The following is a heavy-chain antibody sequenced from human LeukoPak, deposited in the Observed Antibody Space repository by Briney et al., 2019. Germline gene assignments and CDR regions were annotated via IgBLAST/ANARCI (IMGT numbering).Heavy chain of an antibody. CDR2: IYYSGST. V-gene: IGHV4-30-4*01. J-gene: IGHJ3*02. Sequence: PSQTLSLTCTVSGGSISSGDYYWSWIRQPPGKGLEWIGYIYYSGSTYYNPSLKSRVTISVDRSKNQFSLKLSSVTAADTAVYYCARQDPKYAFDIWGQGTMVTVSS. CDR1: GGSISSGDYY. CDR3: ARQDPKYAFDI.